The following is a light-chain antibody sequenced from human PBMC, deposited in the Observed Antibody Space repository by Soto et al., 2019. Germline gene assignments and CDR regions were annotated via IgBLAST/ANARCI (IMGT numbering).Light chain of an antibody. CDR1: QSVSRN. J-gene: IGKJ5*01. CDR3: QQYNNWPSIT. Sequence: EIVMTQSPATLSVSPGERATLSCRASQSVSRNLAWYQQKPGQAPRLLIYGASTRATGIPARFSGSGSETEFTLTISSLQSEDFAIYYCQQYNNWPSITFGQGTRLEIK. V-gene: IGKV3-15*01. CDR2: GAS.